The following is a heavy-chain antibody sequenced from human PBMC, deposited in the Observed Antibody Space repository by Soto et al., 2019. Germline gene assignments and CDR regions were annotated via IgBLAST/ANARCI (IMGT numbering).Heavy chain of an antibody. Sequence: QVQLVQSGAEVKKPGASVKVSCKASGYTFTSYGISWVRQAPGQGLEWMGWISAYNGNTNYAQKRQGRVTMTTDTTTSTAYMELRCMGSDDTAVYYCARDLGSDYVWGSYRSSIPYFDYWGQGTLVTVSS. CDR3: ARDLGSDYVWGSYRSSIPYFDY. CDR2: ISAYNGNT. V-gene: IGHV1-18*01. D-gene: IGHD3-16*02. J-gene: IGHJ4*02. CDR1: GYTFTSYG.